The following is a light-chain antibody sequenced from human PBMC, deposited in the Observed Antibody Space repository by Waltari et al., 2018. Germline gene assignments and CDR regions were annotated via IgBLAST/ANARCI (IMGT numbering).Light chain of an antibody. CDR3: CSYAGNYIWV. V-gene: IGLV2-23*02. Sequence: QSALTQPASVSGSPGQSVTISCTGASSDIGRYDIVSWYQQHPGNAPKLIICDVSKRPSGVSERFSGSTSGDTASLTISGLQFEDEADYYCCSYAGNYIWVFGGGTRLTVL. CDR1: SSDIGRYDI. J-gene: IGLJ3*02. CDR2: DVS.